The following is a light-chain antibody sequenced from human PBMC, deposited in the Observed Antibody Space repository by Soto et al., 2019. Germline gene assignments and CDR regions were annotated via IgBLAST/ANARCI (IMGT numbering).Light chain of an antibody. CDR3: QQYYNSVIT. Sequence: DIQMTQSPSSLSASLGDRVTITCRASQSISNFLNWVQHKPGNAPKVLISAASTLQSGVPPRFSGSESGTDFTLTISSLQPEDSASYYCQQYYNSVITFGGGTKVDIK. CDR1: QSISNF. V-gene: IGKV1-39*01. J-gene: IGKJ4*01. CDR2: AAS.